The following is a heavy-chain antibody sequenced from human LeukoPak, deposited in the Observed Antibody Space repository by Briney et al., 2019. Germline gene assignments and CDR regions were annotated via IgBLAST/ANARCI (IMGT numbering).Heavy chain of an antibody. D-gene: IGHD3-22*01. CDR2: IIPIFGTA. J-gene: IGHJ5*02. Sequence: SVKVSCKASGGTFSSYAISWVRQAPGQGLEWMGGIIPIFGTANYAQKFQGRVTITTDESTSTAYMELSSLRSEDTAVYYCARVAKSDYDIGLSWFDPWGQGTLVTVSS. CDR1: GGTFSSYA. CDR3: ARVAKSDYDIGLSWFDP. V-gene: IGHV1-69*05.